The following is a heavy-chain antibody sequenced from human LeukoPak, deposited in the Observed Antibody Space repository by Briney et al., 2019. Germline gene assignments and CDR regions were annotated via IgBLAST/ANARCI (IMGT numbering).Heavy chain of an antibody. J-gene: IGHJ6*03. V-gene: IGHV4-4*07. CDR1: GGSISSYY. D-gene: IGHD2-2*01. CDR2: IYTSGST. Sequence: PSETLSLTCSVSGGSISSYYWSWIRQPAGKGLEWIGRIYTSGSTNYNPSLKSRVTMSVDTSKNQYSLKLSSVTAADTAVYYCARASGVPAAKNYYYYMDVWGKGTTVTVSS. CDR3: ARASGVPAAKNYYYYMDV.